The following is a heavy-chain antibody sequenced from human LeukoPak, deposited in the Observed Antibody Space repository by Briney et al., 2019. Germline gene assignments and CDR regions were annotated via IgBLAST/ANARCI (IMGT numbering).Heavy chain of an antibody. Sequence: GGSLRLSCATSGFTFSSSAMSWVRQAPGKGLAWVSTISGSGGGTYYADSVKGRFTISRDNSNNTLYLQMNSLRAEDTALYYCARESSWSFDYWGQGTLVTVSS. CDR1: GFTFSSSA. D-gene: IGHD6-13*01. V-gene: IGHV3-23*01. CDR2: ISGSGGGT. J-gene: IGHJ4*02. CDR3: ARESSWSFDY.